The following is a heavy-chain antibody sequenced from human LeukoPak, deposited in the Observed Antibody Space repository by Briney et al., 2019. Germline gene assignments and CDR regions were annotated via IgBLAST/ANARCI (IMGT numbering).Heavy chain of an antibody. V-gene: IGHV3-33*06. CDR3: AKRGDYYYYGMDV. Sequence: GRSLRLSCAASGFTFRNHGMHWVRQAPGKGLEWAAVIWYDGSNEYYADSVKGRFTISRDNSKNTLYLQMNSLRAEDTAVYYCAKRGDYYYYGMDVWGHGTTVTVSS. CDR1: GFTFRNHG. CDR2: IWYDGSNE. J-gene: IGHJ6*02.